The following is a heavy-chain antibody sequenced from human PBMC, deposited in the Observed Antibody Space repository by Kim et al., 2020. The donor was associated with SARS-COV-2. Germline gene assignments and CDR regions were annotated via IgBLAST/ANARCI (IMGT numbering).Heavy chain of an antibody. CDR1: GYTFTSYA. J-gene: IGHJ3*02. CDR2: INAGNGNT. Sequence: ASVKVSCKASGYTFTSYAMHWVRQAPGQRLEWMGWINAGNGNTKYSQKFQGRVTITRDTSASTAYMELSSLRSEDTAVYYCAWEEYYYDSSGYSSDAFDIWGQGTMVTVSS. D-gene: IGHD3-22*01. V-gene: IGHV1-3*01. CDR3: AWEEYYYDSSGYSSDAFDI.